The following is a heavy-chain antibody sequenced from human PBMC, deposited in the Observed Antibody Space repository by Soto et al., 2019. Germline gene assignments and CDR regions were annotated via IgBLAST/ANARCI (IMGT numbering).Heavy chain of an antibody. Sequence: LRLSCAASGFTFSSYVMSWVLQVPGKGLEWVSAISGSGGSTYYADSVKGRFTISRDNSKKTLYLQMNSLRAEDTALYYCAKVSPEIDYWGQGTLVTVSS. V-gene: IGHV3-23*01. J-gene: IGHJ4*02. CDR1: GFTFSSYV. CDR3: AKVSPEIDY. CDR2: ISGSGGST.